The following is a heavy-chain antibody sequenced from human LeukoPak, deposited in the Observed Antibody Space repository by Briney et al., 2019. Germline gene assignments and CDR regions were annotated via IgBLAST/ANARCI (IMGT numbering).Heavy chain of an antibody. CDR3: ARHGAPRSFDV. CDR1: GGSFSGYY. D-gene: IGHD3-16*01. CDR2: INHSGST. V-gene: IGHV4-34*01. Sequence: SETLSLTCAVYGGSFSGYYWSWIRQPPGKGLEWIGEINHSGSTNYNPSLKSRVTISVDTSKNQFSLRLSPVTAADTAVYYCARHGAPRSFDVWGQGTMVTVSS. J-gene: IGHJ3*01.